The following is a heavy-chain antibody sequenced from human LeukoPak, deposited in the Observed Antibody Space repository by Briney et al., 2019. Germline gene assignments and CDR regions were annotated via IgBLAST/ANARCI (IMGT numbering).Heavy chain of an antibody. CDR2: ISYDGSNK. CDR1: GFTFSSYA. D-gene: IGHD3-22*01. V-gene: IGHV3-30-3*02. J-gene: IGHJ4*02. Sequence: GGSLRLSCAASGFTFSSYAMHWVRQAPGKGLEWVAVISYDGSNKYYADSVKGRFTISRDNSKNTLYLQMNSLRAEDTAVYYCAKRGSNDYDSRGYYYDYWGQGTLVTVSS. CDR3: AKRGSNDYDSRGYYYDY.